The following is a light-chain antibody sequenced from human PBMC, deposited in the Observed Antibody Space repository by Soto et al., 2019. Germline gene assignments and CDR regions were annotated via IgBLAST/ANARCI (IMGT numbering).Light chain of an antibody. Sequence: EIVRTQYPDTLSVSPGERSTLSGRASQSVSIDLAWYQQTPGQAPRLLIYGASTRATGIPVRFSGSASGTEFTLTISSLQSEDFTVYYCQQYNKWPLTFGQGTKVDIK. J-gene: IGKJ1*01. CDR2: GAS. CDR3: QQYNKWPLT. V-gene: IGKV3-15*01. CDR1: QSVSID.